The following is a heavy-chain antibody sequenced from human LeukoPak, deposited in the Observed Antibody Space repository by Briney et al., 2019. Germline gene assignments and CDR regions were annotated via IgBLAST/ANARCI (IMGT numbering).Heavy chain of an antibody. V-gene: IGHV3-23*01. J-gene: IGHJ4*02. Sequence: GGSLRLSCAASGFTFSSYAMSWVRQAPGKGLEWVSAISGSGGSTYYADSVKGRFTISRDNSKNTLYLQMNSLRAEDTAVYYCAKDGYRVVVPAAIRGQFDYWGQGTLVTVSS. CDR3: AKDGYRVVVPAAIRGQFDY. D-gene: IGHD2-2*01. CDR1: GFTFSSYA. CDR2: ISGSGGST.